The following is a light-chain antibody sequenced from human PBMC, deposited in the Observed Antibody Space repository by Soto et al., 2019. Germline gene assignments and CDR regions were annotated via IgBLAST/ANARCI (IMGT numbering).Light chain of an antibody. Sequence: QPVLTQSPSASASPGASVKLTCTLSSGHSSYAVAWHQQQPEKGPRFLMKVNNDGTHNKGDGIPDRFSGSSSGAERYLTISSLQSEDEAAYYCQPWGNGINWVFGGGTKLTVL. V-gene: IGLV4-69*01. CDR1: SGHSSYA. CDR2: VNNDGTH. J-gene: IGLJ3*02. CDR3: QPWGNGINWV.